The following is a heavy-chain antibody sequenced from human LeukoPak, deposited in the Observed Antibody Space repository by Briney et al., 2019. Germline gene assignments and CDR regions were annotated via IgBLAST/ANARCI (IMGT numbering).Heavy chain of an antibody. V-gene: IGHV3-21*01. CDR3: ARDVYSSSWYFDY. J-gene: IGHJ4*02. Sequence: GGSLRLSCAASGFTFSSYSMNWVRQAPGKGLEWVSSISSSSSYIYYADSVKGRFTISRDNAKNSLYLQMNSLRAEDTAVYYCARDVYSSSWYFDYWGQGTLVTVSS. CDR2: ISSSSSYI. D-gene: IGHD6-13*01. CDR1: GFTFSSYS.